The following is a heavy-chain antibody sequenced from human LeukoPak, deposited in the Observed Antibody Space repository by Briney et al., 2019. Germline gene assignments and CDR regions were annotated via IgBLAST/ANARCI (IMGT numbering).Heavy chain of an antibody. Sequence: GGSLRLSCAASGFIFSDYYMSGMRQAPGKGLEWLSYIDGSSSRTNYADSVKGRFTISRDNVKNSLYLQMNSLRAEDTAVYFCARRGTDDCTPSSCHPNWFAPWGQGTQVTVSS. D-gene: IGHD2/OR15-2a*01. V-gene: IGHV3-11*03. CDR2: IDGSSSRT. J-gene: IGHJ5*02. CDR3: ARRGTDDCTPSSCHPNWFAP. CDR1: GFIFSDYY.